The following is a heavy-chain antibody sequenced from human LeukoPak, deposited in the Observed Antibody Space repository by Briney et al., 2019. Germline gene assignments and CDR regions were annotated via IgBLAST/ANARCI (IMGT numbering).Heavy chain of an antibody. J-gene: IGHJ5*02. V-gene: IGHV1-2*02. Sequence: ASVKVSCKASGYTFTGYYMHWVRQAPGQGLEWMGWINPNSGGTNYAQKFQGRVTMTRDTSISTAYMELSRLRSDDTAVYYCARGNSGSYYGTGYWFDPWGQGTLVTVSS. CDR3: ARGNSGSYYGTGYWFDP. CDR1: GYTFTGYY. D-gene: IGHD1-26*01. CDR2: INPNSGGT.